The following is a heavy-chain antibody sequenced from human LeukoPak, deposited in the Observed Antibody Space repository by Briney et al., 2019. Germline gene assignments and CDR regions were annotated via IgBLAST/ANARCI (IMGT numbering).Heavy chain of an antibody. CDR1: GGSFSGYY. Sequence: SETLSLTCAVYGGSFSGYYWSWTRQPPGKGLEWIGEINHSGSTNYNPSLKSRVTISVDTSKNQFSLKLSSVTAADTAVYYCARDSGTTGEVKFDPWGQGTLVTVSS. J-gene: IGHJ5*02. CDR3: ARDSGTTGEVKFDP. D-gene: IGHD3-10*01. CDR2: INHSGST. V-gene: IGHV4-34*01.